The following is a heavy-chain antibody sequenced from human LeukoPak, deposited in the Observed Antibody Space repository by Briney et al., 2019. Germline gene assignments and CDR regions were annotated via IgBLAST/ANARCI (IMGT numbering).Heavy chain of an antibody. V-gene: IGHV4-59*01. CDR3: ARGGAYDSSGYYPPYYYGMDV. Sequence: SETLSLTCTVSGGSISSYYWSWIRQPPGKGLEWIGYIYYSGSTNYNPSLKSRVTISVDTSKNQFSLKLSSVTAADTAVYYCARGGAYDSSGYYPPYYYGMDVWGQGTTVTVSS. J-gene: IGHJ6*02. CDR1: GGSISSYY. CDR2: IYYSGST. D-gene: IGHD3-22*01.